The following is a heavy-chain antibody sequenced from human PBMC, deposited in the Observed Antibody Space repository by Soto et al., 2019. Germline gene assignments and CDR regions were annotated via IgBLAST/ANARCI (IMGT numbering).Heavy chain of an antibody. Sequence: PSETLSLTCTVSGGSISSYYWSWIRQPPGKGLEWIGYIYYSGSTNYNPSLKSRVTISVDTSKNQFSLKLSSVTAADTAVYYCATSDQGDYYYYYGMDVWGQGTTVTSP. V-gene: IGHV4-59*01. CDR2: IYYSGST. J-gene: IGHJ6*02. CDR3: ATSDQGDYYYYYGMDV. CDR1: GGSISSYY.